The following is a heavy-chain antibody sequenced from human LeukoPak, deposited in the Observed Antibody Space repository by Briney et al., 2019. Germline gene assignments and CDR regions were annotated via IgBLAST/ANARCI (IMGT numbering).Heavy chain of an antibody. D-gene: IGHD3-22*01. V-gene: IGHV5-51*01. CDR2: TYPGDSDT. CDR1: GYSFTSFW. Sequence: KRGESLKISCKGSGYSFTSFWIGWVRQMPGKGLEWMGITYPGDSDTRYSPSFQGQVTISADKSISTAYLQWSSLRASDTAMYYCARSFTYYYDSSGYYYQDYWGQGTLVTVSS. J-gene: IGHJ4*02. CDR3: ARSFTYYYDSSGYYYQDY.